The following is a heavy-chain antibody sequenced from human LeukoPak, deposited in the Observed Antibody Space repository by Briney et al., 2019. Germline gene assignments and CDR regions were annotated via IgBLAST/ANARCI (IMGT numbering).Heavy chain of an antibody. Sequence: SETLSLTCTVSGGSISSYYWSWIRQPPGEGLEWIAYIYYSGSTNYNPSLKSRVTISVDTSKNQFSLKLNSVTAADTAVYYCARHVYSSSWYIYYYGMDVWGQGTTVTVSS. CDR2: IYYSGST. J-gene: IGHJ6*02. D-gene: IGHD6-13*01. V-gene: IGHV4-59*08. CDR3: ARHVYSSSWYIYYYGMDV. CDR1: GGSISSYY.